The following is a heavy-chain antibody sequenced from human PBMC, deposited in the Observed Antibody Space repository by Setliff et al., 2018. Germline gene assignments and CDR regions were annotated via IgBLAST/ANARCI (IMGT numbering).Heavy chain of an antibody. CDR2: ISSGTR. J-gene: IGHJ6*03. CDR1: GFTFSDYA. CDR3: AKLVWLTTWYYMDV. D-gene: IGHD5-18*01. Sequence: PGGSLRLSCEASGFTFSDYAMSWVRQAPGKGLEWVSHISSGTRYYADSVKGRFSISRDNAKNSLYLQMNSLRAEDTAVYYCAKLVWLTTWYYMDVWGKGTTVTVSS. V-gene: IGHV3-11*01.